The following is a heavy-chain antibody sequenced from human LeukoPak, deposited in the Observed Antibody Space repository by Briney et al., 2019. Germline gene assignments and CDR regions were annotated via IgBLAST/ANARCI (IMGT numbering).Heavy chain of an antibody. V-gene: IGHV3-7*01. J-gene: IGHJ6*02. CDR2: IKQDGSEK. Sequence: TGGSLRLSCAASGFTFSSYWMSWVRQAPGKGLEWVAIIKQDGSEKYYVDSVKGRFTISRDNSKNTLYLQMNSLRREDTAEYYCARAEYDRSGSIYYYYGMDIWGQGTTVTVSS. D-gene: IGHD3-22*01. CDR1: GFTFSSYW. CDR3: ARAEYDRSGSIYYYYGMDI.